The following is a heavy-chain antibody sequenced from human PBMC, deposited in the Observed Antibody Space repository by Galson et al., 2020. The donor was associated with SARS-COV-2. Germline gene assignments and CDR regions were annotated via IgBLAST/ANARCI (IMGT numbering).Heavy chain of an antibody. V-gene: IGHV4-34*01. D-gene: IGHD3-10*01. Sequence: ETSETLSLTCAVYGGSFSGYYWSWVRQPPGKGLEWLGEITHSGSATYNPSLESLLTISIDASKNQFSLKVTSVTATDSAIYYCARGRPSSYGSGSYSLYYYYYGMDVWGHGTTVTVSS. CDR3: ARGRPSSYGSGSYSLYYYYYGMDV. CDR1: GGSFSGYY. J-gene: IGHJ6*02. CDR2: ITHSGSA.